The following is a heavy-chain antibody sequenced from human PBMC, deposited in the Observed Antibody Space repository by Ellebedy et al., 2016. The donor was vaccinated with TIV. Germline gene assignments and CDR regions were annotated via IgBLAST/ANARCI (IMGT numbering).Heavy chain of an antibody. V-gene: IGHV3-7*03. Sequence: GESLKISCVTSGFTFSIYWMSWVRQAPGKGLEWVANTDHDGRVKFYVDSVEGRFTISGDNAKNSLYLQMNSLRAEDTAVYYCARDDWGPAGPWGQGTLVTVSS. J-gene: IGHJ5*02. CDR3: ARDDWGPAGP. D-gene: IGHD3-9*01. CDR1: GFTFSIYW. CDR2: TDHDGRVK.